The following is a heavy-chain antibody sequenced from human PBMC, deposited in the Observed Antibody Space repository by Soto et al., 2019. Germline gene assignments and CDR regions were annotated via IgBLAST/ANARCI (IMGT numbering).Heavy chain of an antibody. Sequence: ESGPTLVNPTQTLTLTCTFSGFSLSTSGVGVGWIRQPPGKALEWLALIYWNDDKRYSPSLKSRLTITKDTSKNQVVLTMTNMDPVDTATYYCAHSLKGLLWFGESNSYYFDYWGQGTLVTVSS. CDR1: GFSLSTSGVG. CDR3: AHSLKGLLWFGESNSYYFDY. D-gene: IGHD3-10*01. V-gene: IGHV2-5*01. J-gene: IGHJ4*02. CDR2: IYWNDDK.